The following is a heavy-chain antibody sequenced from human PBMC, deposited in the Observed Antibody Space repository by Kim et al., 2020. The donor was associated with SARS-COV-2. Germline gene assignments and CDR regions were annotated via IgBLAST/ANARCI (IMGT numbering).Heavy chain of an antibody. J-gene: IGHJ4*02. V-gene: IGHV1-3*01. CDR3: ARDMNPTVYDY. CDR1: GYTFKSYP. D-gene: IGHD4-4*01. Sequence: ASVKVSCKASGYTFKSYPIHWLRQAPGQRLEWMGWVNAANDETKYSQKFQGRVTITRDTSANTAYMDLRSLTFEDTAICYCARDMNPTVYDYWGQGTLVTVSS. CDR2: VNAANDET.